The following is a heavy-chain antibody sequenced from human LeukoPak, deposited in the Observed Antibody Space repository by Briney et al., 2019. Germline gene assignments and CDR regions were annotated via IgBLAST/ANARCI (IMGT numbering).Heavy chain of an antibody. D-gene: IGHD6-19*01. V-gene: IGHV3-30*04. CDR3: ARDKGASGWYGDY. CDR1: GFTFSSYA. J-gene: IGHJ4*02. CDR2: ISYDGSNQ. Sequence: PGGSLRLSCAASGFTFSSYAMHWVRQAPGKGLEWVAVISYDGSNQYYADSVKGRFTISKDNSKNTLYLQMNSLRVEDTAIYYCARDKGASGWYGDYWGQGTLVTVSS.